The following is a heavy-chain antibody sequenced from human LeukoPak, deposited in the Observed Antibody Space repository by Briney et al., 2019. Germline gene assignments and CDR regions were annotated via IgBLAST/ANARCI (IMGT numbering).Heavy chain of an antibody. CDR2: ISSSGSTI. CDR1: GFPFSSYW. V-gene: IGHV3-48*04. J-gene: IGHJ4*02. CDR3: ARGHGKSYYFDY. Sequence: PGGSLRLSCVASGFPFSSYWMTWVRQAPGKGLEWVSYISSSGSTIYYADSVKGRFTISRDDAKNSLYLQMNSLRAGDTAVYYCARGHGKSYYFDYWGQGTLVTVSS.